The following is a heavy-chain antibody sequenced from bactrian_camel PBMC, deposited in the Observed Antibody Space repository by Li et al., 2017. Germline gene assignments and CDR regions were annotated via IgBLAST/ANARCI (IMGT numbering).Heavy chain of an antibody. CDR3: AATRGRLCSVGYLTLADFYY. CDR1: GFTFSIYS. D-gene: IGHD2*01. Sequence: DVQLVESGGGLVQPGGSLRLSCVASGFTFSIYSMSWFRQAPGEEREGVALIDSYGSTRYADSVKGRFTISKDNAKSTLYLQMNSLKPEDTAMYYCAATRGRLCSVGYLTLADFYYWGQGTQVTVS. J-gene: IGHJ6*01. CDR2: IDSYGST. V-gene: IGHV3S42*01.